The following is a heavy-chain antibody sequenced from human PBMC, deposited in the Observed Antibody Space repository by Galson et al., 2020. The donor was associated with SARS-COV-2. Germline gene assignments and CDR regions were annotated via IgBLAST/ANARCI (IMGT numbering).Heavy chain of an antibody. CDR2: IYPGDSDT. CDR3: ARHLLVGSTYSYDAFDI. D-gene: IGHD1-26*01. Sequence: GESLKISCKGSGYIFTSYWIGWVRQMPGKGLEWMGIIYPGDSDTRYSPSFQGQVTISADKSISTAYLQWSSLKASDTAMYYCARHLLVGSTYSYDAFDIWGQGTMVTVSS. CDR1: GYIFTSYW. J-gene: IGHJ3*02. V-gene: IGHV5-51*01.